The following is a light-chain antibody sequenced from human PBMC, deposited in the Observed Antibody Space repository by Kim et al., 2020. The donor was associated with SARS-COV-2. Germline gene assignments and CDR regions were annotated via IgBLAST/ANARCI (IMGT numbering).Light chain of an antibody. Sequence: QSALTQPASVSGSPGQSITISCTGTSSDVGGYDYVSWYQQHPGKGPKLMIYDVSKRPSGVSNRFSGSKTGNTASLTISGLQAEDEADNYCSSHTTSSAYVCGTGTRGTVI. CDR3: SSHTTSSAYV. CDR1: SSDVGGYDY. V-gene: IGLV2-14*01. CDR2: DVS. J-gene: IGLJ1*01.